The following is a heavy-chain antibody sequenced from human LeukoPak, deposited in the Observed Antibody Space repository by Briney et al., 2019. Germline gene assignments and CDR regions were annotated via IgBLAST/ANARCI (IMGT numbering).Heavy chain of an antibody. V-gene: IGHV3-11*01. Sequence: GGSLRLSCAASGITVSSNYMTWVRQAPGKGLEWVAYISGDRSMIYHIDSVKGRFTISRDNAKNSLFLQMNNLRAEDTAVYYCAKSRTTVDYWGQGTLVTVSS. J-gene: IGHJ4*02. CDR1: GITVSSNY. CDR2: ISGDRSMI. CDR3: AKSRTTVDY. D-gene: IGHD4-11*01.